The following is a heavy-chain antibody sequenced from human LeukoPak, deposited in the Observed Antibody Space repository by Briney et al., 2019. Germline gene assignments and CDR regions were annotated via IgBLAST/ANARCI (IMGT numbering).Heavy chain of an antibody. D-gene: IGHD2-15*01. V-gene: IGHV3-53*01. CDR1: GFTVSSTY. CDR2: IYSGGKV. J-gene: IGHJ4*02. Sequence: GGSLRLSCAASGFTVSSTYMSWVRQAPGRGLEWVSVIYSGGKVYYIDSVKGRFTISRDTSKNTLYLQMNSLRVEDTAVYFCAGRHCSGGGCYFAGADPFDYWGQGTLVTVSS. CDR3: AGRHCSGGGCYFAGADPFDY.